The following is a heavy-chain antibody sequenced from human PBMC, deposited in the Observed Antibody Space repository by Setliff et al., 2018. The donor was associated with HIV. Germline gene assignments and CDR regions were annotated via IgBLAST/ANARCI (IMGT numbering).Heavy chain of an antibody. Sequence: ASVKVSCKASGGTFNNFLITWVRQAPGKGLEWLGGIIPVFGIANYAQRFQGRVTITADESTSTAYMELSTLRSEDTAVYFCTSYYTDYPRAFDIWGQGTMVTVSS. CDR2: IIPVFGIA. CDR1: GGTFNNFL. V-gene: IGHV1-69*13. J-gene: IGHJ3*02. D-gene: IGHD3-3*01. CDR3: TSYYTDYPRAFDI.